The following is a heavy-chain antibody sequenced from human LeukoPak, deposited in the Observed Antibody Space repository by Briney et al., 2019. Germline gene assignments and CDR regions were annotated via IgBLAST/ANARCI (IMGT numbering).Heavy chain of an antibody. Sequence: SVKVSCKASGGTFSSYAISWVRQAPGQGLEWMGGIIPIFGTANYAQKFQGRVTITADESTSTAYMELSSLRSEDTAVYYCARDGNILTGYYPTYNWFDPWGQGTLVTVSS. CDR2: IIPIFGTA. CDR3: ARDGNILTGYYPTYNWFDP. J-gene: IGHJ5*02. D-gene: IGHD3-9*01. CDR1: GGTFSSYA. V-gene: IGHV1-69*13.